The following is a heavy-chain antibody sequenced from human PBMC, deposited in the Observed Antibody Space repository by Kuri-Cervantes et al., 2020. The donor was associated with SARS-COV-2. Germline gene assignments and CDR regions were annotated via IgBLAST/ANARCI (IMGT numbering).Heavy chain of an antibody. CDR2: ISSSGSTI. CDR3: ARDRGQQWLVGEFDY. D-gene: IGHD6-19*01. J-gene: IGHJ4*02. V-gene: IGHV3-11*04. Sequence: GESLKISCAASGFTFSNAWMSWVRQAPGKGLEWVSYISSSGSTIYYADSVKGRFTISRDNAKNSLYLQMNSLRAEDTAVYYCARDRGQQWLVGEFDYWGQGTLVTISS. CDR1: GFTFSNAW.